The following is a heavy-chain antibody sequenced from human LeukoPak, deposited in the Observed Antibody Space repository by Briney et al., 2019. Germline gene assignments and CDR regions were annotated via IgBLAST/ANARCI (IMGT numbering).Heavy chain of an antibody. V-gene: IGHV7-4-1*02. CDR1: GYTFTSYA. J-gene: IGHJ3*02. CDR3: ARDGNYDFWSGYYMHAFDN. CDR2: INTNTGNP. Sequence: ASVKVSCKASGYTFTSYAMNWARQAPGQGLEWMGWINTNTGNPTYAQGFTGRFVFSLDTSVSTAYLQISSLKAEDTAVYYCARDGNYDFWSGYYMHAFDNWGQGTMVTVSS. D-gene: IGHD3-3*01.